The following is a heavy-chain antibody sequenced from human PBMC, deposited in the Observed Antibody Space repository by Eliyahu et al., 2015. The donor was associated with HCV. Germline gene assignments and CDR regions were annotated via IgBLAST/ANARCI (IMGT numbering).Heavy chain of an antibody. CDR1: GFXFXSYG. Sequence: QVQLVESGGGVVQPGRSLRLXCAASGFXFXSYGMXWVRQAPGKGMGWVAVISHDGSNKYYADSGKGRFTISRDNSKNTLYLQMNILRAEDTAVYYCAKEGYYGSGSFTDYWGQGTLVTVSS. CDR3: AKEGYYGSGSFTDY. J-gene: IGHJ4*02. CDR2: ISHDGSNK. V-gene: IGHV3-30*18. D-gene: IGHD3-10*01.